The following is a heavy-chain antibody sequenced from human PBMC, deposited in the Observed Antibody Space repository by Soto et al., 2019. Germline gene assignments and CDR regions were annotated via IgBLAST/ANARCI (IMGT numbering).Heavy chain of an antibody. Sequence: SETLSLTCTVSGRSISSYYWSWIRQPPGKGLEWIGYIYYSGSTNYNPSLKRRVPISVDTTKNQFSLKLSSVTAADTAVYYCAREVMVRGVTVPQYYFDYWGQGTLVTV. CDR3: AREVMVRGVTVPQYYFDY. D-gene: IGHD3-10*01. CDR1: GRSISSYY. CDR2: IYYSGST. J-gene: IGHJ4*02. V-gene: IGHV4-59*01.